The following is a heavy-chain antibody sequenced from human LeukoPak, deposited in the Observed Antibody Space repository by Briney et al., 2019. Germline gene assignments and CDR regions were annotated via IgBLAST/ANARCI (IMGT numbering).Heavy chain of an antibody. V-gene: IGHV1-69*04. CDR3: ARDRIAVGIFDY. D-gene: IGHD6-19*01. CDR1: GGSFTNDA. J-gene: IGHJ4*02. CDR2: ITPILDIP. Sequence: ASVKVSCKASGGSFTNDAISWVRQAPGQGLGWMGRITPILDIPNYAQMFQGRVTITADKSTSTAYMELSSLRSEDTAVYYCARDRIAVGIFDYWGQGTQVTVSS.